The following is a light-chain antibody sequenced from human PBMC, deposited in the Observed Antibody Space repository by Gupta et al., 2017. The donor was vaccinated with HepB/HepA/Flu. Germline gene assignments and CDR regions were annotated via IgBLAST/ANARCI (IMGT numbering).Light chain of an antibody. Sequence: QSVLTQPPSVSGAPGQRVTISCTGSSSNIGAGYDVHWYQQFPGTAPRLLIYANDNRPSGVPDRFSASKSGTSASLTITGLQAEDEAAYYCQSFDNSLSGSRVFGGGTKVTVL. V-gene: IGLV1-40*01. J-gene: IGLJ3*02. CDR1: SSNIGAGYD. CDR2: AND. CDR3: QSFDNSLSGSRV.